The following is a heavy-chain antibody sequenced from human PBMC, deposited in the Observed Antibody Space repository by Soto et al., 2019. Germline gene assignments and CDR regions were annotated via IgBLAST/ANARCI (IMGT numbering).Heavy chain of an antibody. CDR1: GFSITDFA. V-gene: IGHV3-23*01. Sequence: EMQLLESGGGLGRPGGSLRLSCAASGFSITDFAISWVRLAPRKGLEWVATISGGLSTTFYADSVKGRFFISRDIARNTLFLQMNSLRADDTAVYYCARDLGGPDYWGRGTSVTVSS. CDR3: ARDLGGPDY. CDR2: ISGGLSTT. J-gene: IGHJ4*02. D-gene: IGHD3-16*01.